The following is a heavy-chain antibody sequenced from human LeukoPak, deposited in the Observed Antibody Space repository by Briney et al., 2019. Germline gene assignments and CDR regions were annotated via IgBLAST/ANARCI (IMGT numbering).Heavy chain of an antibody. CDR3: ARELSGSFDY. Sequence: SQTLSLTCTVSGGSISSYYWSWIRQPPGKGLEWIGYIYYSGSTNYNPSLKSRVTISVDTSKNQFSLKLSSVTAADTAVYYCARELSGSFDYWGQGTLVTVSS. CDR2: IYYSGST. J-gene: IGHJ4*02. V-gene: IGHV4-59*01. CDR1: GGSISSYY. D-gene: IGHD1-26*01.